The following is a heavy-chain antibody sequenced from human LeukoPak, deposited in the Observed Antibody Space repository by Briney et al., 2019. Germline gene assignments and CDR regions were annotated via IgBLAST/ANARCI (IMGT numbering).Heavy chain of an antibody. Sequence: GGSLRLSCAASGFTLSNHWMIWVRQAPGKGLECVANIKQDGIEKYYLDSVKGRFTISRDNAKNSVYLQMNSLRVKDTAVYYCGRGWAVDFWGQGTLVTVSS. J-gene: IGHJ4*02. CDR1: GFTLSNHW. CDR2: IKQDGIEK. D-gene: IGHD5-24*01. CDR3: GRGWAVDF. V-gene: IGHV3-7*01.